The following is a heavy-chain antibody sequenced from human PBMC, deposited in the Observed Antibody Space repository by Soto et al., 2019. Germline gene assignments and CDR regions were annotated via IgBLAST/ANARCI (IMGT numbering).Heavy chain of an antibody. D-gene: IGHD3-16*02. Sequence: PGGSLRLSCAASGFTFSSYGMHWVRQAPGKGLEWVAVISYDGSNKYYADSVKGRFTISRDNSKNTLYLQMNSLRAEDTAVYYCAKGQSGLSLDYWGQGTLVTVSS. J-gene: IGHJ4*02. CDR1: GFTFSSYG. V-gene: IGHV3-30*18. CDR3: AKGQSGLSLDY. CDR2: ISYDGSNK.